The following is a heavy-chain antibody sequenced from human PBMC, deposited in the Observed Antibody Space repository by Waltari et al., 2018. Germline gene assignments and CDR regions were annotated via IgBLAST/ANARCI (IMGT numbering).Heavy chain of an antibody. CDR1: GGSVCSGTYY. J-gene: IGHJ4*02. V-gene: IGHV4-39*01. CDR2: IYYTGAT. Sequence: QLQLQESGPGLVKPSETLSLTCTVSGGSVCSGTYYCAWIRQPPGQGLEWIGSIYYTGATYYNPSLNSRVSISVDTSKSQFSLILTSVSAADTAVYYCVRPPDTKMGAYVAYWGQGILVTVSS. CDR3: VRPPDTKMGAYVAY. D-gene: IGHD5-18*01.